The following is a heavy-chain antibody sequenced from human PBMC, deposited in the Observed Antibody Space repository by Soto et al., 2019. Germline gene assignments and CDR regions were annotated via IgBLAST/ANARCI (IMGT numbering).Heavy chain of an antibody. CDR2: ISYDGSNK. CDR3: AKLIPLTVTPDAQMYSHYYYGMDV. Sequence: GVSLRLSCAASGFTFSSYGMHWVRQAPGKGLEWVAVISYDGSNKYYADSVKGRFTISRDNSKNTLYLQMNSLRAEDTAVYYCAKLIPLTVTPDAQMYSHYYYGMDVWGQGITGTVS. V-gene: IGHV3-30*18. J-gene: IGHJ6*02. D-gene: IGHD2-8*01. CDR1: GFTFSSYG.